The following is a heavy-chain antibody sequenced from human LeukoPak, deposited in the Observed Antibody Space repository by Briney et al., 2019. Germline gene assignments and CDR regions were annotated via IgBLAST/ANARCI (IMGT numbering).Heavy chain of an antibody. V-gene: IGHV3-11*04. CDR1: GFTFSDYY. CDR3: AREIADTTMIRGYYYGMDV. D-gene: IGHD5-18*01. J-gene: IGHJ6*02. Sequence: PGGPLRLSCATSGFTFSDYYMSWIRQAPGKGLEWVSFISSSGGTIYYADSVKGRFTISRDNAKNSLYLQMNSLRAEDAAIYYCAREIADTTMIRGYYYGMDVWGQGPRSPSP. CDR2: ISSSGGTI.